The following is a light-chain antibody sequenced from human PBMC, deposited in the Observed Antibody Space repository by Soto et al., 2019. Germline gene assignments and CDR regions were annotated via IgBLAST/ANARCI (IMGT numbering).Light chain of an antibody. Sequence: DIVLTQSPGTLSLSPGEGSTLSCRASQSINTDLAWYQQKPGQVPRVLIYGASTRATDIPARFSGSGSGTDFTLTIDSLQSEDFAVYYCQQYNNWPRTFGQGTTGDIK. CDR2: GAS. CDR1: QSINTD. CDR3: QQYNNWPRT. J-gene: IGKJ1*01. V-gene: IGKV3-15*01.